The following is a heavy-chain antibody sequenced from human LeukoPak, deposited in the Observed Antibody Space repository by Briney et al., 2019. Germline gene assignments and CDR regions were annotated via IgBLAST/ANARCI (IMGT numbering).Heavy chain of an antibody. CDR3: AKDQDRGDYGFDY. CDR2: ISSSSSYI. V-gene: IGHV3-21*01. D-gene: IGHD4-17*01. CDR1: GFTFSSYS. J-gene: IGHJ4*02. Sequence: GGSLRLSCAASGFTFSSYSMNWVRQAPGKGLEWVSSISSSSSYIYYADSVKGRFTISRDNAKNSLYLQMNSLRAEDTAVYYCAKDQDRGDYGFDYWGQGTLVTVSS.